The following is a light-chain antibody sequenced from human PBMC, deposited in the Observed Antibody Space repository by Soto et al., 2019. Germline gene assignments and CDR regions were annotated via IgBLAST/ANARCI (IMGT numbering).Light chain of an antibody. CDR3: KQSYSIPLT. J-gene: IGKJ4*01. V-gene: IGKV1-39*01. Sequence: IKMKRSPSSVSASVGDRVTIACRATQNISNYLNWYQQKPGKAPQVLIYAASSLQSGVPSRFSGSGSGTDFTLTISSLHPEDFATYYCKQSYSIPLTFGGGTKVDIK. CDR1: QNISNY. CDR2: AAS.